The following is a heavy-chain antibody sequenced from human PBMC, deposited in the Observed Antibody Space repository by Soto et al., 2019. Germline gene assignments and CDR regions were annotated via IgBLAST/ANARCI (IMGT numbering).Heavy chain of an antibody. D-gene: IGHD6-19*01. Sequence: ASVKVSCKASGYTFTGYYMHWVRQAPGQGLEWMGWINPNSGGTNYAQKFQGRVTMTRDTSISTAYMELSRLRSDDTAVYYCADETGAGMGRFDPWSQGTLVTVSS. CDR1: GYTFTGYY. CDR3: ADETGAGMGRFDP. J-gene: IGHJ5*02. CDR2: INPNSGGT. V-gene: IGHV1-2*02.